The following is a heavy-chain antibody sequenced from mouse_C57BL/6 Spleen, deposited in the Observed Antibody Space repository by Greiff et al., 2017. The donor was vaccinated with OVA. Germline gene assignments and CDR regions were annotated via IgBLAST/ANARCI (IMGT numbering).Heavy chain of an antibody. D-gene: IGHD2-4*01. CDR1: GFSLTSYG. J-gene: IGHJ2*01. CDR3: ARHGGYDYVFDY. Sequence: VKLQESGPGLVAPSQSLSITCTVSGFSLTSYGVHWVRQPPGKGLEWLVVIWSDGSTTYNSALKSRLSISKDNSKSQVFLKMNSLQTDDTAMYYCARHGGYDYVFDYWGQGTTLTVSS. V-gene: IGHV2-6-1*01. CDR2: IWSDGST.